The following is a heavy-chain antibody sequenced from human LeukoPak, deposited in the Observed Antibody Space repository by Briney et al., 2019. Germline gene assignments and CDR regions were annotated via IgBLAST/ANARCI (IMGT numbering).Heavy chain of an antibody. CDR2: INTDGTVT. CDR1: GFTFSKYW. Sequence: PGGSLRLSCAASGFTFSKYWMLWVREAPGKGLESVSRINTDGTVTTYADSVKGRFTVSRDNADNTMFLQMNSVRDEDTAVYYRAKKQWLAPPPDSWGQGTPVTVSS. CDR3: AKKQWLAPPPDS. V-gene: IGHV3-74*01. J-gene: IGHJ4*02. D-gene: IGHD6-19*01.